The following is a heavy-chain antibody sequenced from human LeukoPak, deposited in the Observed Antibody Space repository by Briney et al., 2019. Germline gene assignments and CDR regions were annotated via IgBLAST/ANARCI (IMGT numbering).Heavy chain of an antibody. CDR2: IIPIFGTA. CDR3: ARVLMGGYYYFDY. Sequence: SVKVSCKASGGTFSSCAISWVRQAPGQGLEWMGGIIPIFGTANYAQEFQGRVTITADESTSTAYMELSSLRSEDTAVYYCARVLMGGYYYFDYWGQGTLVTVSS. CDR1: GGTFSSCA. D-gene: IGHD3-22*01. V-gene: IGHV1-69*13. J-gene: IGHJ4*02.